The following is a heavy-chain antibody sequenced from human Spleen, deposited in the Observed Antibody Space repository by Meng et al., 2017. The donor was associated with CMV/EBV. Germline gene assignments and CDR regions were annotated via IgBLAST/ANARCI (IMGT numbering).Heavy chain of an antibody. V-gene: IGHV3-23*01. Sequence: GESLKISCAASGFTFSTYAMTWVRQAPGKGLEWVSIINRSGGSTYYADSVKGRFTISRDDSKNTLYLQMNSLKTEDTAVYYCTTGGSLVVIIFWGQGTLVTVSS. CDR2: INRSGGST. D-gene: IGHD3-22*01. CDR1: GFTFSTYA. J-gene: IGHJ4*02. CDR3: TTGGSLVVIIF.